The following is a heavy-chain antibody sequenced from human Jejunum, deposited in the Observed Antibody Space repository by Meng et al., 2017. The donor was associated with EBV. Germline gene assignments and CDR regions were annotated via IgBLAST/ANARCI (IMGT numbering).Heavy chain of an antibody. Sequence: VQLVSSGTEVKESGASVKVACKASGYTFTAYYLHWVRQAPGQGLEWMGRVNPNSGVTNYAEKFQGRVTMTRDTSISTSYMEVSRLTSDDTAVYYCARPISGYTYYFDYWGQGTLVTVSS. D-gene: IGHD5-18*01. CDR1: GYTFTAYY. V-gene: IGHV1-2*06. J-gene: IGHJ4*02. CDR3: ARPISGYTYYFDY. CDR2: VNPNSGVT.